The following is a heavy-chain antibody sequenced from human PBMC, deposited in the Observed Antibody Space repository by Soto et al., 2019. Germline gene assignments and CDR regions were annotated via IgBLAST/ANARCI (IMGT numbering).Heavy chain of an antibody. CDR2: IYYSGST. V-gene: IGHV4-31*03. J-gene: IGHJ6*02. CDR1: GGSISSGGYY. CDR3: ASRGRRSPGMDV. Sequence: QVQLQESGPGLVKPSQTLSLTCTVSGGSISSGGYYWSWIRQHPGKGLEWIGYIYYSGSTYYNPSRRRRVTISADTSKNQCSLKLSSVTAADTAVYYCASRGRRSPGMDVWGQGTTVTVSS.